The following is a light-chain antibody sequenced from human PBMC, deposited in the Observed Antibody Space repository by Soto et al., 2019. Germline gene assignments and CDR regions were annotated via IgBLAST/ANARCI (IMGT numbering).Light chain of an antibody. J-gene: IGKJ5*01. Sequence: EIVLTQSPATLSLSPGKVATLSCRASQRVSSYLVWYQQKPGQVPRLLIYDASNRATGIPARFSGSGSGTDISLTISSLEPEDFAVYYCQQRSNWPITFGQGTRLEIK. V-gene: IGKV3-11*01. CDR2: DAS. CDR3: QQRSNWPIT. CDR1: QRVSSY.